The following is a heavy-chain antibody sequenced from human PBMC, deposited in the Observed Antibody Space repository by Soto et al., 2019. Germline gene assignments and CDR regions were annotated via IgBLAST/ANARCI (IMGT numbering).Heavy chain of an antibody. Sequence: PLETLSLTCTVSGGSVSSGSYYWSWIRQPPGQGLEWIGYIYYSGSTNYTPSLKSRVTISVDTSKNQVVLTVTNVDPADTATYYCAHSRGYNGYEGPPLYEMDVWGQGTTVTVSS. V-gene: IGHV4-61*01. CDR3: AHSRGYNGYEGPPLYEMDV. J-gene: IGHJ6*02. CDR2: IYYSGST. D-gene: IGHD5-12*01. CDR1: GGSVSSGSYY.